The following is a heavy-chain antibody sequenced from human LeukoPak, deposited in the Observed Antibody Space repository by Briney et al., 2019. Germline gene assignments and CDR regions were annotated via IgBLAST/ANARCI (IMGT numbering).Heavy chain of an antibody. CDR1: GGSFSGYY. Sequence: SETLSLTCAVYGGSFSGYYWSWIRQPPGKGLEWIGEINHSGSTNYNPSLKSRVTISVDTSKSQFSLKLSSVTAADTAVYYCARVGRGITMVRGVRSYYFDYWGQGTLVTVSS. CDR3: ARVGRGITMVRGVRSYYFDY. J-gene: IGHJ4*02. D-gene: IGHD3-10*01. V-gene: IGHV4-34*01. CDR2: INHSGST.